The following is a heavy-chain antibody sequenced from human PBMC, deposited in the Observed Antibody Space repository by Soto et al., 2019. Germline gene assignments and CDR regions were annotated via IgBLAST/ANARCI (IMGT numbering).Heavy chain of an antibody. D-gene: IGHD5-12*01. CDR2: IKAAGGDT. V-gene: IGHV3-23*01. J-gene: IGHJ4*02. CDR3: KRDVVASSPPGADY. Sequence: EVQLLASGGDLVRPGGSLRLSCAGSGFMFSNYPMSWVRQAPGKGPEWVATIKAAGGDTYYADSVKGRFTISRDNFNDILYLQRKGLTVEDTSMYYCKRDVVASSPPGADYWGQGTLVTVSS. CDR1: GFMFSNYP.